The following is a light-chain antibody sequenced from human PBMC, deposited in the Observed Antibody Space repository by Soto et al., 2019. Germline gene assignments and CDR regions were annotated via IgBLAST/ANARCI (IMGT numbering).Light chain of an antibody. J-gene: IGLJ1*01. V-gene: IGLV1-44*01. CDR1: SSNIGANT. Sequence: QAVVTQPPSASGTPGQRVTISCSGSSSNIGANTVNWYQQLPGTAPKLLIFGNNHRPSGVPDRFSGSKSGTSGSLAISGLQSEDEADYYCATWDDSLNAYVFGTGTKVTVL. CDR3: ATWDDSLNAYV. CDR2: GNN.